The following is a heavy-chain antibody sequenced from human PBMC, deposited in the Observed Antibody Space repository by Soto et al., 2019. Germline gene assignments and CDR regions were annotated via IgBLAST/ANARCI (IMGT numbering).Heavy chain of an antibody. J-gene: IGHJ3*02. CDR1: GFSLSTSGVG. CDR3: AHRPFYLTAAGFYDAFDI. V-gene: IGHV2-5*02. Sequence: QITLKESGPTLVKPTQTLTLTCTFSGFSLSTSGVGVGWIRQPPGKALEWLALIYWDDDKRYSPSLKSRLTITKDHSKNQVVLTMTNMDPVDTATYYCAHRPFYLTAAGFYDAFDIWGQGTMVTVSS. CDR2: IYWDDDK. D-gene: IGHD6-13*01.